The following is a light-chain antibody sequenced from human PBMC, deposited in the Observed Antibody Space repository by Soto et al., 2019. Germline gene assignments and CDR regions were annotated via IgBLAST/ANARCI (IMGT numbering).Light chain of an antibody. CDR3: SSYTDISTLV. Sequence: QSALTQPASVSGSPGQSITISCTGTSSDVGGYNYVSWYQQLPGKAPRLMIYDVSNRPSGISNRFSGSKSGNTASLTISGLQAKDEADYYCSSYTDISTLVFGTGTKLTVL. CDR2: DVS. CDR1: SSDVGGYNY. V-gene: IGLV2-14*03. J-gene: IGLJ1*01.